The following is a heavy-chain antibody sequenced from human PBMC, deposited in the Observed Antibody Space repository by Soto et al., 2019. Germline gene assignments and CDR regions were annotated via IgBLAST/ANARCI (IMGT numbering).Heavy chain of an antibody. CDR1: GFPVSSYG. CDR3: IRDFGEVGSTNAFDI. J-gene: IGHJ3*02. CDR2: INSDGGGT. Sequence: PXVSLRLSCTASGFPVSSYGMHWVRQAPGKGLVWVSYINSDGGGTNYAGFVEGRFTISRDNAKNTVYLQMNSLRPDDTAVYYCIRDFGEVGSTNAFDIWGQGTMVTVSS. D-gene: IGHD1-26*01. V-gene: IGHV3-74*01.